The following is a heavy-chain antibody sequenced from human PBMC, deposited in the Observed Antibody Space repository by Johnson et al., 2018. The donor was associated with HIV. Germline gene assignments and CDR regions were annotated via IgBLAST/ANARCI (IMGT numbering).Heavy chain of an antibody. CDR1: GFTVSSNY. J-gene: IGHJ3*02. CDR2: IYSGGST. D-gene: IGHD3-10*01. CDR3: ARADGSGSYFGFEI. Sequence: VLLVESGGGLIQPGGSLRLSCAASGFTVSSNYMSWVRQAPGKGLEWVSVIYSGGSTYYADSVKGRLTISRDSSKNTVYLQLNSLRAEDTAIYYCARADGSGSYFGFEIWGQGTMVTVSS. V-gene: IGHV3-53*01.